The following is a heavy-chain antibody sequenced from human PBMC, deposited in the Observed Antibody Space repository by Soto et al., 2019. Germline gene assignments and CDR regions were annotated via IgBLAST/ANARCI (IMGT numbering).Heavy chain of an antibody. CDR2: IKSDGSST. J-gene: IGHJ5*02. CDR1: GFTFSTYW. V-gene: IGHV3-74*01. Sequence: EVQLVESGGGLVQPGGSLRLSCAGSGFTFSTYWMHWVRQAPGKGLVWVSRIKSDGSSTSYADSVKGRFTISRDNAKNTLYLQMNSLRGEDTAVYYCARSDWFDPWGQGTLVTVSS. CDR3: ARSDWFDP.